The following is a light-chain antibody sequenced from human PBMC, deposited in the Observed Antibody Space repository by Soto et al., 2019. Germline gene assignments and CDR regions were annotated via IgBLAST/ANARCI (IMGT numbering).Light chain of an antibody. V-gene: IGLV2-14*01. Sequence: SVVTQPASLSVSPGQSITISFTGTSSDVGGYNYVSWYQQHPGKAPKLMIYEVSNRPSGVSNRFSGSKSGNTASLTISGLQAEDEADYYCSSYTSSSTYVFGTGTKVTVL. CDR3: SSYTSSSTYV. J-gene: IGLJ1*01. CDR1: SSDVGGYNY. CDR2: EVS.